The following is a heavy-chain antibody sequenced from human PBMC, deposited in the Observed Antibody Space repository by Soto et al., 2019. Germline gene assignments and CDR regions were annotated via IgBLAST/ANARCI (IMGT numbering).Heavy chain of an antibody. CDR1: GFTFSSFC. CDR2: ISYDGIDK. V-gene: IGHV3-30*18. J-gene: IGHJ4*02. D-gene: IGHD5-12*01. Sequence: QVQLVESVGGVVHPGTSLRLSCAASGFTFSSFCIHWVRQAPGKGLERVAVISYDGIDKNYGDSVKGRFTISRENSKNMVYLQMNSLRIEDTAVYHCAKDRREMATIRPDYWGQGVLVAVSS. CDR3: AKDRREMATIRPDY.